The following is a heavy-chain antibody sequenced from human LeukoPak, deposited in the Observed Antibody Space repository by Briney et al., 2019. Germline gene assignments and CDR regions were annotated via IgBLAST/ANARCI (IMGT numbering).Heavy chain of an antibody. J-gene: IGHJ4*02. V-gene: IGHV3-21*01. CDR1: GFTFSSYS. CDR2: ISSSSSYI. CDR3: ASSIVGATDY. Sequence: GGSLRLSCAASGFTFSSYSMNWVRQAPGKGLEWVSSISSSSSYIYYADSVKGRFTISRDNAKNSLYLQMNSLRAEDTAEYYCASSIVGATDYWGQGTLVTVSS. D-gene: IGHD1-26*01.